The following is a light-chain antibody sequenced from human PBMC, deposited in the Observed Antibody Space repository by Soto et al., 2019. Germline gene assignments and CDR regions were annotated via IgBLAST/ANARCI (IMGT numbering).Light chain of an antibody. CDR1: SSDVGSYNL. CDR3: CSYAGSSTYVV. CDR2: EGS. J-gene: IGLJ2*01. Sequence: QYALTQPASVSGSPGQSITISCTGTSSDVGSYNLVSWYQQHPGKAPKLMIYEGSKRPSGVSNRFSGSKSGNTASLTISGLQAEEEADYYCCSYAGSSTYVVFGGGTKLTVL. V-gene: IGLV2-23*01.